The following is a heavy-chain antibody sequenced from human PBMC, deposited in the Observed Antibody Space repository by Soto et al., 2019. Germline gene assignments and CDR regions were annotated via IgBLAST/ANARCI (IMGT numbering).Heavy chain of an antibody. CDR2: ISSSSSYI. J-gene: IGHJ6*02. D-gene: IGHD3-10*01. V-gene: IGHV3-21*01. CDR3: ARSRTYYYGSGSYYKPYYYYYGMDV. Sequence: EVQLVESGGGLVKPGGSLRLSCAASGFTFSSYSMNWVRQAPGKVLEWVSSISSSSSYIYYADSVKGRFTISRDNAKNSLYLQMNSLRAEDTAVYYCARSRTYYYGSGSYYKPYYYYYGMDVWGQGTTGTVSS. CDR1: GFTFSSYS.